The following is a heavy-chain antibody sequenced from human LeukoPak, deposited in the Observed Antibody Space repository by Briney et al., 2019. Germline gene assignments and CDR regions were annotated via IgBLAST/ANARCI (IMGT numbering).Heavy chain of an antibody. V-gene: IGHV4-38-2*01. CDR1: GYSISSGYY. J-gene: IGHJ6*03. D-gene: IGHD6-25*01. Sequence: SETLSLTCAVSGYSISSGYYWGWIRQPPGKGLEWIGSIYHSGSTYYNPSLKSRVTISVDTSKNQFSLKLSSVTAADTAVYYCARHQRYYMDVWGKGTTVTVSS. CDR3: ARHQRYYMDV. CDR2: IYHSGST.